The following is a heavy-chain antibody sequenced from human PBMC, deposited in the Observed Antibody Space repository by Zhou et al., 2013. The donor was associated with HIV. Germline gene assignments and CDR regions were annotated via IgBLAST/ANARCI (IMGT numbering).Heavy chain of an antibody. CDR1: GYTFTSYY. Sequence: QVQLVQSGAEVKKPGASVKVSCKASGYTFTSYYMHWVRQAPGQGLEWMGIINPSGGSTSYAQKFQGRVTMTRDTSTSTVYMELSSLRSEDTAVYYCALYCSSTSCYTGGNYFDYWGQGTLVTVSS. CDR3: ALYCSSTSCYTGGNYFDY. CDR2: INPSGGST. D-gene: IGHD2-2*02. V-gene: IGHV1-46*03. J-gene: IGHJ4*02.